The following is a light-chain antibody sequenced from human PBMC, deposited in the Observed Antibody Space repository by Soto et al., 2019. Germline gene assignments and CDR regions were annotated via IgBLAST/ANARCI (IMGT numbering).Light chain of an antibody. Sequence: DIQMTQSPSSLSASVGDRVTIICRASQGINSYLAWSQQKPGKAPKSLIYDATSLQSGVPSRFSGSGSGTDFSLTISSLQPEDVATYYCQQYERYPPSFGGGTKLEI. J-gene: IGKJ4*01. CDR2: DAT. CDR1: QGINSY. CDR3: QQYERYPPS. V-gene: IGKV1-16*01.